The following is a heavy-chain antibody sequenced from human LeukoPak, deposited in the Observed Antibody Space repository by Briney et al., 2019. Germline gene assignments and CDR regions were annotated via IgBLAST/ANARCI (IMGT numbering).Heavy chain of an antibody. J-gene: IGHJ4*02. CDR3: SRLSFAYCSSTSCYGY. D-gene: IGHD2-2*01. CDR2: ISGSGGST. Sequence: GGSLRLSCAASGFTFSSYAMSWVRQAPGKGREWVSAISGSGGSTYYADSVKGRFTISRDNSKNTLYLQMNSLRAEDTAVYYYSRLSFAYCSSTSCYGYWGQGTLVTVSS. V-gene: IGHV3-23*01. CDR1: GFTFSSYA.